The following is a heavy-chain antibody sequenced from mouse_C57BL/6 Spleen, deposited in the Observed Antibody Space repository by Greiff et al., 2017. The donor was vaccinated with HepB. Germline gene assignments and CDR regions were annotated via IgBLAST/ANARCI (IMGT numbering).Heavy chain of an antibody. CDR3: VRHAYDYDLSWFAY. CDR2: IRSKSNNYAT. CDR1: GFSFNTYA. V-gene: IGHV10-1*01. D-gene: IGHD2-4*01. Sequence: GGGLVQPKGSLKLSCAASGFSFNTYAMNWVRQAPGKGLEWVARIRSKSNNYATYYADSVKDRFTISRDDSESMLYLQMNNLKTEDTAMYYCVRHAYDYDLSWFAYWGQGTLVTVSA. J-gene: IGHJ3*01.